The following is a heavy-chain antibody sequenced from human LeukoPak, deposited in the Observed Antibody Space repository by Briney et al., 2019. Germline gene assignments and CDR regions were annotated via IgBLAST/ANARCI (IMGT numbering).Heavy chain of an antibody. CDR3: ARNHLGLGL. J-gene: IGHJ4*02. V-gene: IGHV1-18*01. D-gene: IGHD3-16*01. Sequence: ASVKVSCKASGYTFTTYEIIWGRQAPGQGLKWMGWINTRNGNANYAPNLKGRAKMATDTPTSRSYMELASLRFDDTAIYYCARNHLGLGLWGQGTLVTVSS. CDR2: INTRNGNA. CDR1: GYTFTTYE.